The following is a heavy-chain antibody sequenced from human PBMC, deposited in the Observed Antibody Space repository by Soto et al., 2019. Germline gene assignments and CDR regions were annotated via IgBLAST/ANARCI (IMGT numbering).Heavy chain of an antibody. J-gene: IGHJ2*01. CDR2: ISSSSSTV. CDR3: ARVDSYWYFDL. Sequence: EVQVEESGGGLVQPGGSLRLACAASGFQFSSYSMNWVRQAPGKGLEWVSYISSSSSTVYYADSVKGRFTMSRDNAKKSLYLQMNSLRAEDMAVYYCARVDSYWYFDLWGRGTLVTVSS. V-gene: IGHV3-48*01. D-gene: IGHD2-2*03. CDR1: GFQFSSYS.